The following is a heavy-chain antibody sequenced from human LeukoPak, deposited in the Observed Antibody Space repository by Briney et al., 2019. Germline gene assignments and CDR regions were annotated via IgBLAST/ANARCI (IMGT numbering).Heavy chain of an antibody. CDR1: GGSISSGSYY. CDR3: ATTQLGLIDY. V-gene: IGHV4-61*02. Sequence: SETLSLTCTVSGGSISSGSYYWSWIRQPAGKGLEWIGRIYTSGSTNYNPSLKSRVTISVDTSKNQFSLKLSSVTAADTAVYYCATTQLGLIDYWGQGTLVNVSS. D-gene: IGHD6-6*01. CDR2: IYTSGST. J-gene: IGHJ4*02.